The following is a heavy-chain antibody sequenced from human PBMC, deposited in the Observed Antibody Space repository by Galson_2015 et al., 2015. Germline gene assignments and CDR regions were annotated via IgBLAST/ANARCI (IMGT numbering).Heavy chain of an antibody. V-gene: IGHV3-23*01. CDR3: AKEAYFYGSGSYFLDYYYYYYIDV. J-gene: IGHJ6*03. CDR1: GFTFNSSA. Sequence: SLRLSCAASGFTFNSSAMSWVRQAPGKGLEWVSGISGTGGSRWYADSVQGRFTISRDTSKNTLYLQMNSLRAEDTAVYFCAKEAYFYGSGSYFLDYYYYYYIDVWGTGTTVTVSS. D-gene: IGHD3-10*01. CDR2: ISGTGGSR.